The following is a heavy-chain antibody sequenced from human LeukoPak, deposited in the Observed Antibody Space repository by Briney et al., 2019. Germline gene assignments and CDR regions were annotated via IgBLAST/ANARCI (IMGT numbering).Heavy chain of an antibody. Sequence: GGSLRLSCAASGFTFSNYRMHWVRQAPGKGLVWVSRINTDGSSTNYADSVKGRFTISRDNAKNTVYLQMNSLRAEDTAVYYCANGAFRLYYIDVWGKGTTVTVSS. J-gene: IGHJ6*03. V-gene: IGHV3-74*01. CDR1: GFTFSNYR. D-gene: IGHD3-16*01. CDR2: INTDGSST. CDR3: ANGAFRLYYIDV.